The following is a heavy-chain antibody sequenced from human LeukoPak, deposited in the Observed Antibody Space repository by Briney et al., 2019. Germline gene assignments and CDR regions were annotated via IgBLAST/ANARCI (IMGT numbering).Heavy chain of an antibody. V-gene: IGHV1-2*02. Sequence: ASAKVSCKASGNTFTGNYMHWVRQAPGQGLEWMGWINPNSGGTNYAQKFQGRVTMTRDTSISTAYMELSGLRSDDTAVYYCASSPMTEAGTGDWSFDLWGRGTLVTVSS. CDR3: ASSPMTEAGTGDWSFDL. J-gene: IGHJ2*01. CDR1: GNTFTGNY. D-gene: IGHD6-13*01. CDR2: INPNSGGT.